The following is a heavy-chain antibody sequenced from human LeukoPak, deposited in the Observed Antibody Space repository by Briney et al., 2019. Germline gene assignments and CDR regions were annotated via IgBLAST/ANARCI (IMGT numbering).Heavy chain of an antibody. CDR2: INHSGST. D-gene: IGHD3-22*01. CDR3: ARVLYYYDSSGYYPTQYYFDY. Sequence: SQTLSLTCAVYGGPFSGYYWSWIRQPPGKGLEWIGEINHSGSTNYNPSLKSRVTISVDTSKNQFSLKLSSVTAADTAVYYCARVLYYYDSSGYYPTQYYFDYWGQGTLVTVSS. J-gene: IGHJ4*02. CDR1: GGPFSGYY. V-gene: IGHV4-34*01.